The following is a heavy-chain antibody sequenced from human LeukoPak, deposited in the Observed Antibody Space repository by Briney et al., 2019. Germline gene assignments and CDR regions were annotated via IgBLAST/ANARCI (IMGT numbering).Heavy chain of an antibody. D-gene: IGHD5-12*01. CDR1: GGSNTSGGYS. Sequence: PSQTLSLTCAVSGGSNTSGGYSWSWIRQPPGKGLEWIGYIYHSGSTYYNPSLKSRVTISVDRSKNQFSLKLSSVTAADTAVYYCARGGGYSGYAPDAVDAFDIWGQGTMVTVSS. J-gene: IGHJ3*02. V-gene: IGHV4-30-2*01. CDR3: ARGGGYSGYAPDAVDAFDI. CDR2: IYHSGST.